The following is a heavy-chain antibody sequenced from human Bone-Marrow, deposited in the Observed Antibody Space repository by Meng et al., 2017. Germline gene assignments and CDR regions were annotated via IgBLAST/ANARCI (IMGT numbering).Heavy chain of an antibody. CDR1: GGSIRRSKL. V-gene: IGHV4-4*02. CDR2: IYHGGST. J-gene: IGHJ5*02. Sequence: VQLEGWCPGRVKASGTLSLTCAVSGGSIRRSKLWSWVRQPPGKGLEWIGEIYHGGSTNYNPSLKSRVTISVDKSKNQLSLKLSSVTAADTAVYYCARGQYFSWWELLPAFWFDPWGQGTLVTVSS. CDR3: ARGQYFSWWELLPAFWFDP. D-gene: IGHD1-26*01.